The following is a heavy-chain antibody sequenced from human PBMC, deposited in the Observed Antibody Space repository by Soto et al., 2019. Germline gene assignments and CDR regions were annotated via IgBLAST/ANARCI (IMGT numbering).Heavy chain of an antibody. CDR3: ARGGYYSAY. D-gene: IGHD3-3*01. V-gene: IGHV3-7*04. CDR2: VNQDESDK. CDR1: GFTFSTYW. Sequence: EVQLVESGGGLVQPGGSLRLSCAASGFTFSTYWMSWVRQAPGKGLEWVANVNQDESDKYYVDSVKGRFTISRDNAKNLLYLQMNSLRADDTALYCCARGGYYSAYWGQGALVTVSS. J-gene: IGHJ4*02.